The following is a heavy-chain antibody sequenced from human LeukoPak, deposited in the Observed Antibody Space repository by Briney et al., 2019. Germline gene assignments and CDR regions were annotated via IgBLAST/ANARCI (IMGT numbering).Heavy chain of an antibody. Sequence: SETLSLTCTVSCGSISSYYWSWIRQPPGKGLEWIGYIYYSGCTNYNPSLKSRVTISVDTSKTQFSLKLSSVTAADTAVYCCASTAGPPLGYCSGGSCYGYYFDYWGQGTLVTVSS. V-gene: IGHV4-59*01. CDR1: CGSISSYY. CDR3: ASTAGPPLGYCSGGSCYGYYFDY. CDR2: IYYSGCT. D-gene: IGHD2-15*01. J-gene: IGHJ4*02.